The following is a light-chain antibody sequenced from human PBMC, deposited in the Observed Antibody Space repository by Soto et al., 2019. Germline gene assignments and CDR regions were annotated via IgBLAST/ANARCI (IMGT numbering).Light chain of an antibody. V-gene: IGKV1-5*01. Sequence: DIQMTQSPSTLSSSVGDIVTIPCRASQTINNQLAWYQQKPWKAPKLLIFDVSTLESGVPSRFSGSGSGTEFTLTIRSLQPDDFATYYRQQYNTYSAAFGQGTKGDIK. CDR1: QTINNQ. CDR2: DVS. CDR3: QQYNTYSAA. J-gene: IGKJ1*01.